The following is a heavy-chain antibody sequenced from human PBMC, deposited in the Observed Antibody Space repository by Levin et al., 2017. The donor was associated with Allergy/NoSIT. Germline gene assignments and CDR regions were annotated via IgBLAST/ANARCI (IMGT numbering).Heavy chain of an antibody. CDR2: LNQDGSER. V-gene: IGHV3-7*03. D-gene: IGHD1-26*01. Sequence: ETLSLTCAASGFTFTSNWMSWVRQVPGKGLEWVANLNQDGSERNYVDSVKGRFTISRDNAKNSLYLQMNNLRAEDTALYYCVRHLALSAWGQGTLVTVSS. CDR1: GFTFTSNW. CDR3: VRHLALSA. J-gene: IGHJ5*02.